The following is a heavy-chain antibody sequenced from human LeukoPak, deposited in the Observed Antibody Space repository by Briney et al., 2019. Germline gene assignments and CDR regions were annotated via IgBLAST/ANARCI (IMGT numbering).Heavy chain of an antibody. CDR3: AKESGYDVDLEY. J-gene: IGHJ4*02. CDR2: INTDGSTT. V-gene: IGHV3-74*03. Sequence: GGSLRLSCAGSGFTFSTYWMHWVRQAPGGGLVWVSGINTDGSTTTYADSGKGRFTISRDNAKNTLYLQMTSLRVEDTALYYCAKESGYDVDLEYWGQGALVTVSS. D-gene: IGHD5-12*01. CDR1: GFTFSTYW.